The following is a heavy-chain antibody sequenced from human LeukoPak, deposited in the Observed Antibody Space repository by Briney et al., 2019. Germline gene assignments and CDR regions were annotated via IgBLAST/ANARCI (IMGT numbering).Heavy chain of an antibody. V-gene: IGHV5-51*01. CDR1: GCSFSTYW. CDR2: VYPGDSDT. D-gene: IGHD3-9*01. CDR3: ARLLDILTGNSFDS. Sequence: GESLKISCKGSGCSFSTYWIGWVRQMPGKGLEWMGIVYPGDSDTTYSPSFQGQVTISVDKSISTAYLQWSSLKASDTAMYYCARLLDILTGNSFDSWGQGTLVTVSS. J-gene: IGHJ5*01.